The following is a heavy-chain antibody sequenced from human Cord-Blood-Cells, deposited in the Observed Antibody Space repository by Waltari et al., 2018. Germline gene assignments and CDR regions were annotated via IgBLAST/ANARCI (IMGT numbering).Heavy chain of an antibody. CDR2: MVVGSGNT. V-gene: IGHV1-58*01. D-gene: IGHD6-6*01. J-gene: IGHJ4*02. CDR1: GFTFTSSA. CDR3: AALGNSSSFDY. Sequence: QMQLVQSGPEVKKPGTSVKVSCKASGFTFTSSAVQWVRQARGQRLEWIGWMVVGSGNTNYAQKYQERVTITRDMSTSPAYMELSSLRSEDTAVYYCAALGNSSSFDYWGQGTLVTVSS.